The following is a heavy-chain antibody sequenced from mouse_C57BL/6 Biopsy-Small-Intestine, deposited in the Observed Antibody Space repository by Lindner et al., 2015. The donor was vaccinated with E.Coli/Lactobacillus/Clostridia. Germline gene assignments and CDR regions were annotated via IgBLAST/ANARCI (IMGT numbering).Heavy chain of an antibody. CDR3: ARLLWDY. D-gene: IGHD1-1*02. J-gene: IGHJ2*01. CDR2: INPYNGDT. Sequence: VQLQESGPELVKPGDSVKISCKASGYSFTGYFMNWVMQSHGKSLEWIGRINPYNGDTFYNQKFKGKATLTVDKSSNTAHMELRSLTSEDSAVYYCARLLWDYWGQGTTLTVSS. CDR1: GYSFTGYF. V-gene: IGHV1-20*01.